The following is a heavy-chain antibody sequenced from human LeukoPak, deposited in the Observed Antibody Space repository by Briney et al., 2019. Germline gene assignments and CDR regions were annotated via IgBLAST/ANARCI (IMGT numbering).Heavy chain of an antibody. CDR1: GYTFTSYG. CDR3: ARVSYSRNYYYYMDV. J-gene: IGHJ6*03. D-gene: IGHD6-13*01. CDR2: ISAYNGNT. V-gene: IGHV1-18*01. Sequence: GASVKVSCKASGYTFTSYGISWVRQAPGQGLEWMGWISAYNGNTNYAQKLQGRVTMTTDTSTSTAYMELRSLRSDDTAVYYCARVSYSRNYYYYMDVWGKGTTVTVSS.